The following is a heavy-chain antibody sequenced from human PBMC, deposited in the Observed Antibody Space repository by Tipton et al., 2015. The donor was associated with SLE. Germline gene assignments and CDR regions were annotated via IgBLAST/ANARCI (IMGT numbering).Heavy chain of an antibody. CDR1: GGSISSGSYY. CDR3: ARDRRGWYFDL. J-gene: IGHJ2*01. D-gene: IGHD3-10*01. Sequence: TLSLTCTVSGGSISSGSYYWSWIGQAARKGLEWLGRIYTSGSTNYNPSLMSRVTISVDKSKNQFFLKLRSVTAADTAVYYCARDRRGWYFDLLGRGTLVTVSA. V-gene: IGHV4-61*02. CDR2: IYTSGST.